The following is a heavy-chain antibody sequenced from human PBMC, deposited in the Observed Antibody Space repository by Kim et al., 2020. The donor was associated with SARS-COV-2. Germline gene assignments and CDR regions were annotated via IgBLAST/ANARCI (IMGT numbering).Heavy chain of an antibody. V-gene: IGHV1-2*06. D-gene: IGHD4-4*01. Sequence: ASVKVSCKASGYTFTGYYMHWVRQAPGQGLEWMGRINPNSGGTNYAQKFQGRVTMTRDTSISTAYMELSRLRSDDTAVYYCARDRDIPDYSNSYYYYYGMDVWGQGTTVTVSS. J-gene: IGHJ6*02. CDR1: GYTFTGYY. CDR3: ARDRDIPDYSNSYYYYYGMDV. CDR2: INPNSGGT.